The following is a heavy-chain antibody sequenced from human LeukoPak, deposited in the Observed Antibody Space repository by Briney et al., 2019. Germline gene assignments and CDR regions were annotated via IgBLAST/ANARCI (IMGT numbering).Heavy chain of an antibody. D-gene: IGHD1-20*01. Sequence: GGSLRLSCAASGFTFSNYAMNWVRQAPGKGLEWVSAISGSGGGTFYADSVKGRFTISRDNAKNSLYLQMNSLRAEDTAVYYCARRRYNWNAIDYWGQGTLVTVSS. V-gene: IGHV3-23*01. CDR3: ARRRYNWNAIDY. CDR1: GFTFSNYA. CDR2: ISGSGGGT. J-gene: IGHJ4*02.